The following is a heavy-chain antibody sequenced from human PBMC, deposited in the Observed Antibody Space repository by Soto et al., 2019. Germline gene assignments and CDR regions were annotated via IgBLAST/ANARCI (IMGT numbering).Heavy chain of an antibody. CDR2: INTDGATS. Sequence: EVQLVESGGDLVQPGGSLRLSCAASGFTFSGHWMHWVRHVPGKGLEWVSRINTDGATSTYADSVKGRFTISRDNAKHTLYLHMSALRAEETALYYCAREAGYCSRTSCYRRAFDTWGQGTTVTVSS. CDR3: AREAGYCSRTSCYRRAFDT. CDR1: GFTFSGHW. V-gene: IGHV3-74*03. D-gene: IGHD2-2*01. J-gene: IGHJ3*02.